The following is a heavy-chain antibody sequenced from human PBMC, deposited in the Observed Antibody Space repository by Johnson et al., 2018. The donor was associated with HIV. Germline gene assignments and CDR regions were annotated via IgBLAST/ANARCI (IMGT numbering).Heavy chain of an antibody. CDR3: AKGSSSWPNDAFDI. V-gene: IGHV3-23*04. CDR2: ISGSGGST. J-gene: IGHJ3*02. Sequence: VQLVESGGGVVQPGRSLRLSCAASGFIVSSKYMSWVRQAPGKVLEWVSAISGSGGSTYYADSVKGRFTISRDNSKNTLYLQMNSLRAEDTAVYYCAKGSSSWPNDAFDIWGQGTMVTVSS. CDR1: GFIVSSKY. D-gene: IGHD6-13*01.